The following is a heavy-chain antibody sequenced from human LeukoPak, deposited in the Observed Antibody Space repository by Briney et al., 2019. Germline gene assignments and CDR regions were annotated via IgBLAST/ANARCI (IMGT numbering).Heavy chain of an antibody. CDR1: GFTFSNYW. CDR3: ARDGGIALFDY. Sequence: GGSLRLSCAASGFTFSNYWMSWVRQAPGKGLEWVANIKQDGSEKYYVDSVKGRFTISRDNTKNSLYLQMNSLRAEDTAVYYCARDGGIALFDYWAQGTLVTVSS. D-gene: IGHD6-13*01. V-gene: IGHV3-7*03. J-gene: IGHJ4*02. CDR2: IKQDGSEK.